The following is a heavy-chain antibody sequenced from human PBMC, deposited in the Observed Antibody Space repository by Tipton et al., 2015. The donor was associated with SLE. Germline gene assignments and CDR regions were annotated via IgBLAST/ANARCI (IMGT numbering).Heavy chain of an antibody. J-gene: IGHJ4*02. CDR2: IYCSGST. D-gene: IGHD6-13*01. Sequence: TLSLTCTVSGGSISSYYWSWIRQPPGKGLEWIGYIYCSGSTNYNPSLKSRVTIPVDTSKNQFSLKLSSVTAADTAVYYCARREGIAAAGIIDWGQGTLVTVSS. V-gene: IGHV4-59*12. CDR3: ARREGIAAAGIID. CDR1: GGSISSYY.